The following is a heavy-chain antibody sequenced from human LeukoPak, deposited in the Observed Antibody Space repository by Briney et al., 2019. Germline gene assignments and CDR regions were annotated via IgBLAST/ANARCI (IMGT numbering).Heavy chain of an antibody. V-gene: IGHV4-39*07. Sequence: SSETLSLTCTVSGGSISSSSYYWGWIRQPPGKGLEWIGSIYYSGSTYYNPSLKSRVTISVDTSKNQFSLKLSSVTAADTAVYYCARAGYSDSDFDYWGQGTLVTVSS. J-gene: IGHJ4*02. CDR2: IYYSGST. CDR1: GGSISSSSYY. D-gene: IGHD4-11*01. CDR3: ARAGYSDSDFDY.